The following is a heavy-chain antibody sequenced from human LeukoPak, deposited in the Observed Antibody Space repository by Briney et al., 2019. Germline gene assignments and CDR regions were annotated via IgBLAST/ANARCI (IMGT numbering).Heavy chain of an antibody. Sequence: SETLSPTCTVSGGSISSSSYYWGWIRQPPGKGLEWIGSIYYSGSTYYNPSLKSRVTISVDTSKNQFSLKLSSVTAADTAVYYCARQLVELGYCSGGSCYPEYFQHWGQGTLVTVSS. V-gene: IGHV4-39*01. CDR1: GGSISSSSYY. J-gene: IGHJ1*01. D-gene: IGHD2-15*01. CDR2: IYYSGST. CDR3: ARQLVELGYCSGGSCYPEYFQH.